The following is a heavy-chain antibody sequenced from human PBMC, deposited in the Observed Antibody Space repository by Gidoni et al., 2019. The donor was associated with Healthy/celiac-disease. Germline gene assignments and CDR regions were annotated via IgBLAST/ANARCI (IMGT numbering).Heavy chain of an antibody. D-gene: IGHD3-22*01. CDR1: GFTFSSYG. V-gene: IGHV3-33*01. Sequence: QVQLVESGGGVVQPGRSLRLSCAASGFTFSSYGMHWVRQAPGKGLEWVAVIWYDGSNKYYADSVKGRFTISRDKSKNTLYLQMNSLRAEDTAVYYCARSHYYYDSSGYPDDAFDIWGQGTMVTVSS. CDR2: IWYDGSNK. CDR3: ARSHYYYDSSGYPDDAFDI. J-gene: IGHJ3*02.